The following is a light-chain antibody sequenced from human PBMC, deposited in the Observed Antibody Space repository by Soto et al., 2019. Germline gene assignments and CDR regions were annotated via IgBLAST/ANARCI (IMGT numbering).Light chain of an antibody. CDR1: QSVLSNSNNS. V-gene: IGKV4-1*01. CDR2: WAS. Sequence: DFVMTQSPDSLAVSLGERATINCKSSQSVLSNSNNSLAWFQQKPGQPPKLLISWASTRESGVPDRFSGSGSGTDFTLTISSLQAEDVAFYYCQQYHSDPITFGQGTRLEI. J-gene: IGKJ5*01. CDR3: QQYHSDPIT.